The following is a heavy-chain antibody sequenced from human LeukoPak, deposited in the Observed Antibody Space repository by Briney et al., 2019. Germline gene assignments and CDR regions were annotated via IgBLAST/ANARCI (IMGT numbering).Heavy chain of an antibody. J-gene: IGHJ6*03. Sequence: SETLSHTCTVSGCSISSYYWSWIRQPAGKGLEWIGRINTSGSTNYNPSLKSRVTMSVDTSKNQFPLKLSSVTAADTAVYYCARVGTAFNYYYYYYMDVWGKGTTVTISS. CDR3: ARVGTAFNYYYYYYMDV. CDR2: INTSGST. CDR1: GCSISSYY. V-gene: IGHV4-4*07. D-gene: IGHD1-1*01.